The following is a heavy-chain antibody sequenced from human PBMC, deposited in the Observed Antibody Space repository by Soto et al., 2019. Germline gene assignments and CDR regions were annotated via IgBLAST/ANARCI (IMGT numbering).Heavy chain of an antibody. CDR2: IIPIFGTA. CDR3: ARDLTHYYGSGSYYNGDGMHV. Sequence: ASVKVSCKASGGTFSSYAISWVRQAPGQGLEWMGGIIPIFGTANYAQKFQGRVTITADESTSTAYMELSSLRSEDTAVYYCARDLTHYYGSGSYYNGDGMHVWGQGTTVTVSS. V-gene: IGHV1-69*13. D-gene: IGHD3-10*01. CDR1: GGTFSSYA. J-gene: IGHJ6*02.